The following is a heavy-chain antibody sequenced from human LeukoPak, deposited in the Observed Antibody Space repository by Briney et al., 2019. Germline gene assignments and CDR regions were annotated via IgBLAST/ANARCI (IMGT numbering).Heavy chain of an antibody. J-gene: IGHJ6*02. CDR2: ISGSGGTT. CDR1: GFTFSSYA. D-gene: IGHD4-17*01. CDR3: AKAPDYGDYYYYGMDV. V-gene: IGHV3-23*01. Sequence: GGSLRLSCAASGFTFSSYAMSWVRQAPGKGLEWVSAISGSGGTTYYANSVKGRFTFSRDNSKNTLYLQMNSLRAEDTAVYYCAKAPDYGDYYYYGMDVWGQGTTVTVSS.